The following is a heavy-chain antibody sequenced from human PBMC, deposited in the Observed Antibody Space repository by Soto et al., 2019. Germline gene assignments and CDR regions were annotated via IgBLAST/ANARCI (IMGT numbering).Heavy chain of an antibody. J-gene: IGHJ5*02. CDR2: ITSDGKSK. Sequence: GGSLRFSCAASGFNFSNHWMHWVRQRPAEGLVWVSRITSDGKSKAYAESVKGRFAISRDNAKNTLYLQMNGLTAEDTAVYYCARESGDWPLNWFDPWGQGTLVTVPQ. V-gene: IGHV3-74*01. D-gene: IGHD2-21*02. CDR1: GFNFSNHW. CDR3: ARESGDWPLNWFDP.